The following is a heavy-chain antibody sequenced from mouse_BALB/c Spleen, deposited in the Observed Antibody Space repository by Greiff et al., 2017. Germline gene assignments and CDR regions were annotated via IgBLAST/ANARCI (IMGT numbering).Heavy chain of an antibody. CDR1: GFSLTSYG. CDR3: ARNTDGYSYYYAMDY. Sequence: VKVEESGPGLVAPSQSLSITCTVSGFSLTSYGVHWVRQPPGKGLEWLGVIWAGGSTNYNSALMSRLSISKDNSKSQVFLKMNSLQTDDTAMYYCARNTDGYSYYYAMDYWGQGTSVTVSS. V-gene: IGHV2-9*02. D-gene: IGHD2-3*01. CDR2: IWAGGST. J-gene: IGHJ4*01.